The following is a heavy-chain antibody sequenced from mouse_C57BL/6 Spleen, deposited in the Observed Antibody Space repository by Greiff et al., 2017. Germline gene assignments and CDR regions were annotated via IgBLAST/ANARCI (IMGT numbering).Heavy chain of an antibody. V-gene: IGHV1-54*01. D-gene: IGHD1-1*01. CDR3: ARGIITTVVATDYFDY. J-gene: IGHJ2*01. CDR2: INPGSGGT. CDR1: GYAFTNYL. Sequence: QVQLKESGAELVRPGTSVKVSCKASGYAFTNYLIEWVKQRPGQGLEWIGVINPGSGGTNYNEKFKGKATLTADKSSSTAYMQLSSLTSEDSAVYFCARGIITTVVATDYFDYWGQGTTLTVSS.